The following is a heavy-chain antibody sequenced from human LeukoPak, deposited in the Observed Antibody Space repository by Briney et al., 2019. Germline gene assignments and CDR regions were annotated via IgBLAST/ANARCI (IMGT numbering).Heavy chain of an antibody. Sequence: ASVTVSCKPSGYTFTSYYMHWVRQAPGQGLEWMGIINPSGGSTSYAQKFQGRVTMTRDTSTSTVYMELSSLRSEDTAVYYCARGVVPATAITSFDYWGQGTLVTVSS. CDR3: ARGVVPATAITSFDY. D-gene: IGHD2-2*01. J-gene: IGHJ4*02. CDR2: INPSGGST. CDR1: GYTFTSYY. V-gene: IGHV1-46*01.